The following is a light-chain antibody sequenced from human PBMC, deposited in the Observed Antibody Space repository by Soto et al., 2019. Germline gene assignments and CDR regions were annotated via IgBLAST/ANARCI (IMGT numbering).Light chain of an antibody. J-gene: IGKJ1*01. V-gene: IGKV3-15*01. CDR2: GAS. CDR1: QSVSSN. CDR3: HQYNNWMGT. Sequence: EIVMTQSPATLSVSPGERATLSCRASQSVSSNLAWYQQKPGQAPRLLIYGASTRATGIPARFSGSGSGTEFTLTISRLQSEDFAVYYCHQYNNWMGTFGQGTKVEIK.